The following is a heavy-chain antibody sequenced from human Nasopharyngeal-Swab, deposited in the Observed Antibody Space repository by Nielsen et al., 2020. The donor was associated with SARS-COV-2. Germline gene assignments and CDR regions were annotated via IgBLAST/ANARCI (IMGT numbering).Heavy chain of an antibody. CDR3: ARSAVVVPAAIVYYYYYMDV. V-gene: IGHV1-46*01. D-gene: IGHD2-2*01. Sequence: ASVKVSCKASGYTFTSYYMHWVRQAPGQGLEWMGIINPSGCSTSYAQKFQGRVTMTRDTSTSTVYMELSSLRSEDTAVYYCARSAVVVPAAIVYYYYYMDVWGKGTTVTVSS. CDR1: GYTFTSYY. J-gene: IGHJ6*03. CDR2: INPSGCST.